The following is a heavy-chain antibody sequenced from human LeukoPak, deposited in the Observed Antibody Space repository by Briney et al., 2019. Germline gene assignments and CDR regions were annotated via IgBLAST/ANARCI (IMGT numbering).Heavy chain of an antibody. V-gene: IGHV1-69*02. Sequence: SVKVSCKASGGTFSSYTISRVRQAPGQGLKWMGRIIPILGIANYAQKFQGRVTITADKSTSTAYMELSRLRSEEPAVYYCASRGYGGTLRGLDYWGQGNLVTVSS. CDR2: IIPILGIA. D-gene: IGHD4-23*01. J-gene: IGHJ4*02. CDR3: ASRGYGGTLRGLDY. CDR1: GGTFSSYT.